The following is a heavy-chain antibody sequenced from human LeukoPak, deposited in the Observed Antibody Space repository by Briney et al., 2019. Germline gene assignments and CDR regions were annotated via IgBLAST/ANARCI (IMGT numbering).Heavy chain of an antibody. V-gene: IGHV3-23*01. CDR2: ISASGDNT. J-gene: IGHJ4*02. CDR1: GFTFSSYA. Sequence: EPGGSLRLSCAASGFTFSSYAMSWVRQAPGKGLEWVSSISASGDNTYYVDSVKGRFTISRDNSQNTLYLQMNSLRAEDTALYYCAKDVGMVGATPLDYWGQGTLVTVSS. CDR3: AKDVGMVGATPLDY. D-gene: IGHD1-26*01.